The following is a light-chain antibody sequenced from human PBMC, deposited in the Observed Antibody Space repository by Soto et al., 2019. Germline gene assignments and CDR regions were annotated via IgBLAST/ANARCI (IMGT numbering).Light chain of an antibody. CDR1: SSDVGSYNL. J-gene: IGLJ1*01. V-gene: IGLV2-23*01. CDR3: CSYAGSSTFV. CDR2: EGS. Sequence: QSALTQPASGPGSPGQSITISCTGTSSDVGSYNLVSWYQQHPGKAPKLMIYEGSKRPSGVSNRFSGSKSGNTASLTISGLQAEDEADYYCCSYAGSSTFVFGTGTKVTVL.